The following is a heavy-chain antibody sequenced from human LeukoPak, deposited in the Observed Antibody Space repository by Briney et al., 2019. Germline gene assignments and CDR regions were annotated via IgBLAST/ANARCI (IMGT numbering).Heavy chain of an antibody. Sequence: PSETLSLTCTVSGGSISSTSYYWGWIRQPPGKGLEWIGSIYYSGTTYYNPSLKSRVTISVDISKSQFSLKLTSVTAADTAVYYCASLGSRFPVDDWGQGTLVTVSS. D-gene: IGHD2/OR15-2a*01. J-gene: IGHJ4*02. CDR3: ASLGSRFPVDD. CDR1: GGSISSTSYY. CDR2: IYYSGTT. V-gene: IGHV4-39*07.